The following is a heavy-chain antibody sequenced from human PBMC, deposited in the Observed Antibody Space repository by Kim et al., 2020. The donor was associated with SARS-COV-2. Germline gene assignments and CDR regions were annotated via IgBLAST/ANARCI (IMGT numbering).Heavy chain of an antibody. CDR1: GGSISSGGYH. V-gene: IGHV4-31*03. D-gene: IGHD4-17*01. Sequence: SETLSLTCTVSGGSISSGGYHWSWIRQHPGKGLEWIGYIYYSGSTYYNPSLKSRVTISVDTSKNQFSLKLSSVTAADTAVYYCARGRLRWDVLMDVWGQGTTVTVSS. CDR3: ARGRLRWDVLMDV. CDR2: IYYSGST. J-gene: IGHJ6*02.